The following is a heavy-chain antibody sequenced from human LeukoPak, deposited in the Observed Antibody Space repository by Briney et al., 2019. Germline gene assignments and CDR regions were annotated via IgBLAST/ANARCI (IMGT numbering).Heavy chain of an antibody. CDR1: GFTFSNYA. V-gene: IGHV3-23*01. CDR2: IGDSGGST. CDR3: ARDQLSGQDTVVVPAAD. D-gene: IGHD2-2*01. J-gene: IGHJ4*02. Sequence: PGGSLRLSCAASGFTFSNYAMNWARQVPGKGLEWVSGIGDSGGSTYYADSVKGRFTVSRDNSKNTLYLQMNSLRAEDTAVYYCARDQLSGQDTVVVPAADWGQGTLVTVSS.